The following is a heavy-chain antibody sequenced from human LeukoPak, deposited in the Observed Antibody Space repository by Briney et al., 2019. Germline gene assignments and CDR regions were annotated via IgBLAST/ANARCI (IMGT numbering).Heavy chain of an antibody. D-gene: IGHD1-26*01. CDR1: GFTVSSDY. Sequence: GGSLRLSCAASGFTVSSDYMSWVRQAPGKGLEWVSYISSGGSTIYYADSVKGRFTISRDNAKNSLYLQMNSLRAEDTAVYYCARVIIVGATGIWGQGTMVTVSS. V-gene: IGHV3-11*04. J-gene: IGHJ3*02. CDR3: ARVIIVGATGI. CDR2: ISSGGSTI.